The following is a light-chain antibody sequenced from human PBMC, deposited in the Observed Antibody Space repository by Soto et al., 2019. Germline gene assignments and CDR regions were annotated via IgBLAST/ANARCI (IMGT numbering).Light chain of an antibody. V-gene: IGKV1-5*03. CDR1: QSISSW. CDR3: QQYISYRT. J-gene: IGKJ1*01. Sequence: DIQMTQSPSTLSASVGDRVTITCRASQSISSWLAWYQQKPWKAPKLLIDKASSLESGVPSRFSGSGSGTEFTLTISSLQPDDFATYYFQQYISYRTFGQGTKVEIK. CDR2: KAS.